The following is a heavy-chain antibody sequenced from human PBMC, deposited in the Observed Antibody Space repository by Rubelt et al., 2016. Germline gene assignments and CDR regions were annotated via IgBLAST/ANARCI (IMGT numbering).Heavy chain of an antibody. Sequence: QVQLVESGGGVVQPGGSLRLSCAASGFTFSSYAMHWVRQAPGKGLEWVAVMSYDGNYKNYAESVKGRFTISRDNSKNTLYLQMNSLRVEETAIYYCARVPYCSGGNCYEYFQYWGQGTLVTVSS. D-gene: IGHD2-15*01. CDR2: MSYDGNYK. CDR1: GFTFSSYA. J-gene: IGHJ1*01. CDR3: ARVPYCSGGNCYEYFQY. V-gene: IGHV3-30*04.